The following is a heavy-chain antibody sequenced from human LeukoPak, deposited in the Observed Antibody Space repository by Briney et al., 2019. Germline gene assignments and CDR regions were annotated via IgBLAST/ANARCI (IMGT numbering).Heavy chain of an antibody. V-gene: IGHV4-59*02. D-gene: IGHD5-12*01. CDR2: AYSTGGA. CDR3: ARSYGGYVLDE. J-gene: IGHJ4*02. Sequence: SETLSLTCIVSGGSVSSLYWHWIRQSPEKGLEWIGYAYSTGGAKYNPSLTNRVTMSFDTPKNHFSLKLTSVTAADTAVYFCARSYGGYVLDEWGQGTLVVVSP. CDR1: GGSVSSLY.